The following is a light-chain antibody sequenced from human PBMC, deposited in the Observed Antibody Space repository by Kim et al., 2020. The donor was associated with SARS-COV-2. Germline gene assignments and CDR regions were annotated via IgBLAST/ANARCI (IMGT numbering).Light chain of an antibody. J-gene: IGLJ3*02. CDR2: LNSDGSH. CDR3: QTWGTGIHV. CDR1: SGHSSYA. Sequence: ASVKLTCTLSSGHSSYAIAWHQQQPEKGPRYLMKLNSDGSHSEGDGIPDRFSGSSSGAERYLTISSLQSEDEADYYCQTWGTGIHVFGGGTQLTVL. V-gene: IGLV4-69*01.